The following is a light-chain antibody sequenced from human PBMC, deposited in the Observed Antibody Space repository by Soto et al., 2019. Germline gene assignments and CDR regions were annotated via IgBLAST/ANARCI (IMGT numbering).Light chain of an antibody. Sequence: IVLTQSPATLSVSPGERATLSCRASQTIAGNLAWYQQKPGQPPRLLIYGASTRATGVPARFSGSGSGTEFTLTISSLQSDDIAVYYCQQYHNWPAFGQGTKVEIK. CDR1: QTIAGN. CDR2: GAS. V-gene: IGKV3D-15*01. J-gene: IGKJ1*01. CDR3: QQYHNWPA.